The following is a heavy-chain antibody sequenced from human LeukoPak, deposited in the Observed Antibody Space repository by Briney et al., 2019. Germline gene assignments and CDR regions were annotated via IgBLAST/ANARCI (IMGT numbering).Heavy chain of an antibody. J-gene: IGHJ4*02. D-gene: IGHD1-7*01. CDR3: ARDRTGTIDY. V-gene: IGHV1-24*01. CDR2: FDPEDGET. Sequence: ASVKVSCKASGYTFTSYYMHWVRQAPGQGLEWMGGFDPEDGETIYAQKFQGRVTMTEDTSTDTAYMELSSLRPEDTAVYYCARDRTGTIDYWGQGTLVTVSS. CDR1: GYTFTSYY.